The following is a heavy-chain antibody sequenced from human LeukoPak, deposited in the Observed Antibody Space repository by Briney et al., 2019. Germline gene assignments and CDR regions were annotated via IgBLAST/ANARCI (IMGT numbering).Heavy chain of an antibody. CDR1: GFTFSSYA. D-gene: IGHD6-19*01. CDR2: ISGSGGST. CDR3: ARRDSTGWYSLDY. J-gene: IGHJ4*02. Sequence: GRSLRLSCAASGFTFSSYAMSWVRQAPGKGLEWVSAISGSGGSTYYADSVKGRFTNSRDNSKNTLYLQMNSLRAEDTAVYYCARRDSTGWYSLDYWGQGIMVTVS. V-gene: IGHV3-23*01.